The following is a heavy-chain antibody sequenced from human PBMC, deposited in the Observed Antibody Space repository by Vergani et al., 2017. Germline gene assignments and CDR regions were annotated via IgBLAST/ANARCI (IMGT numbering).Heavy chain of an antibody. Sequence: QVQLEESGPGLVKPSETLSLTCTVSGGSFNTYYWSWIRQSPGKGLEWSGYIYSTGSTNYNPSLNSRVTMSVDTSKNQFSLKLRSGTAADTAVYFCARVMYRDEASTGYRLEGMDICGQGTTVTISS. D-gene: IGHD3-9*01. V-gene: IGHV4-59*13. CDR2: IYSTGST. CDR3: ARVMYRDEASTGYRLEGMDI. J-gene: IGHJ6*02. CDR1: GGSFNTYY.